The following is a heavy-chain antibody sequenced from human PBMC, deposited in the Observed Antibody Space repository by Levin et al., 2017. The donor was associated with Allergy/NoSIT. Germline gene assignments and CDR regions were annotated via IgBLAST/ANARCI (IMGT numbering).Heavy chain of an antibody. V-gene: IGHV4-31*03. Sequence: SQTLSLTCTVSGGSISSGGYYWSWIRQHPGKGLEWIGYIYYSGSTYYNPSLKSRVTISVDTSKNQFSLKLSSVTAADTAVYYCARETNGGSYYGGPADYWGQGTLVTVSS. CDR3: ARETNGGSYYGGPADY. CDR2: IYYSGST. D-gene: IGHD1-26*01. J-gene: IGHJ4*02. CDR1: GGSISSGGYY.